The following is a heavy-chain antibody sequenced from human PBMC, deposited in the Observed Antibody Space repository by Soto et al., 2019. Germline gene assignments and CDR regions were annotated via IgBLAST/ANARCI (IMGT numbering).Heavy chain of an antibody. CDR1: GSISGSKLTTYW. Sequence: ESLTISCRFSGSISGSKLTTYWLGWVRQMPGKGLEWMGIIYPGDSDTKYNPSFQGHVTISGDKSSRTAYLQWNSLRASDTAMYFCASATYCGGDCNPGYFDYRGLVPLVTVSS. J-gene: IGHJ4*01. CDR3: ASATYCGGDCNPGYFDY. D-gene: IGHD2-21*01. V-gene: IGHV5-51*01. CDR2: IYPGDSDT.